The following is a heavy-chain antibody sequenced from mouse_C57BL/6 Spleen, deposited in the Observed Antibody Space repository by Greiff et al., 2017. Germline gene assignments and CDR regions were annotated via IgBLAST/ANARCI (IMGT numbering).Heavy chain of an antibody. V-gene: IGHV14-4*01. CDR3: TSGDSSGYGY. Sequence: EVQLVESGAELVRPGASVKLSCTASGFNIKDDYMHWVKQRPEQGLEWIGWIDPENGDTEYASKFQGKATITADTSSNTAYLQLSSLTSEDTAVYYCTSGDSSGYGYWGQGTTLTVPS. D-gene: IGHD3-2*02. CDR2: IDPENGDT. CDR1: GFNIKDDY. J-gene: IGHJ2*01.